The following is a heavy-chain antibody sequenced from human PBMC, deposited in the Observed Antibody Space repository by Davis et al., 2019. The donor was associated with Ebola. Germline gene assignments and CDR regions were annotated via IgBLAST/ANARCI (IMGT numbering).Heavy chain of an antibody. V-gene: IGHV1-69*10. CDR3: ARGDSSSGDYYYYMDV. D-gene: IGHD6-6*01. CDR2: IIPILGIA. CDR1: GGTFSSYA. Sequence: SVTVSCKASGGTFSSYAISWVRQAPGQGLEWMGGIIPILGIANYAQKFQGRVTITADKSTSTAYMELSSLRSEDTAVYYCARGDSSSGDYYYYMDVWGKGTTVTVSS. J-gene: IGHJ6*03.